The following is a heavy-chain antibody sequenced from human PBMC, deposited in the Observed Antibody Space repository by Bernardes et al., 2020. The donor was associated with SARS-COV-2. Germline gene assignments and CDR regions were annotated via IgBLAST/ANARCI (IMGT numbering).Heavy chain of an antibody. J-gene: IGHJ3*01. CDR1: GYTFTDYY. CDR3: ASVTWSQRDAFDV. D-gene: IGHD1-26*01. V-gene: IGHV1-2*02. CDR2: INPNSGDT. Sequence: ASVKVSCKASGYTFTDYYFHWVRQAPGQGLEWMGWINPNSGDTNYAQNFQGRVTMTRDTSISTGFMDLSRLTSDDTAIYYCASVTWSQRDAFDVWGQGTRVTVSS.